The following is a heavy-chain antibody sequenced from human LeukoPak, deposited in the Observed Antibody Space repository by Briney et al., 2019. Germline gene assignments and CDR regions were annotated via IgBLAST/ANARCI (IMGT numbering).Heavy chain of an antibody. CDR2: VKQDRSEK. V-gene: IGHV3-7*01. D-gene: IGHD3-3*01. J-gene: IGHJ4*02. Sequence: GGSLRLSCAASGFTFTNYWMSWVRQAPGKGLELVANVKQDRSEKYYVDSVKGRFTISRDNAKNSLYLQMNSLRAEDTAVYYCARLREIPVFGVVTKSTSYFDYWGQGTLVTVSS. CDR3: ARLREIPVFGVVTKSTSYFDY. CDR1: GFTFTNYW.